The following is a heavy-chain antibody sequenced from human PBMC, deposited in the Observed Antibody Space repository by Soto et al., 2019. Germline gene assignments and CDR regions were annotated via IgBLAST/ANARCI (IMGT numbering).Heavy chain of an antibody. D-gene: IGHD5-18*01. CDR1: GYSFTSYW. J-gene: IGHJ6*02. CDR3: ARTSMQSRGYSYGHGGLDV. Sequence: GESLRISCKGSGYSFTSYWISWVRQMPGKGLEWMGRIDPSDSYTNYSPSFQGHVTISADKSISTAYLQWSSLKASDTAMYYCARTSMQSRGYSYGHGGLDVWGQGTTVSVSS. V-gene: IGHV5-10-1*01. CDR2: IDPSDSYT.